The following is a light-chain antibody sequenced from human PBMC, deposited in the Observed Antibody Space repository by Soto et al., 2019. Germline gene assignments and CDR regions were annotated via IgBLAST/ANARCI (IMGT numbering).Light chain of an antibody. CDR3: QQSYSTPRT. CDR1: QTIRSY. J-gene: IGKJ1*01. V-gene: IGKV1-39*01. Sequence: DIQMTQSPSSLSASVGDRVTITCRASQTIRSYLNWYQQKPGKAPKLLIYAASSLQSGVPSRFSGGGSGTDFTLTISSLQPEDFATYYCQQSYSTPRTFGQGTKVEIK. CDR2: AAS.